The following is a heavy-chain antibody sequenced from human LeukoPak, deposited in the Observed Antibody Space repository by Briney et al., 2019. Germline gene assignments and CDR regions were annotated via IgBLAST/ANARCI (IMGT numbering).Heavy chain of an antibody. CDR1: GFTFSSYA. CDR2: ISSNGGST. V-gene: IGHV3-64*01. J-gene: IGHJ2*01. CDR3: ARDFATPPHPYYGSGSYSWYFDL. D-gene: IGHD3-10*01. Sequence: GGSLRLSCAASGFTFSSYAMHWVRQAPGKGLEYVSAISSNGGSTYYANSVKGRFTISRDNSKNTLYLQMGSLRAEDMAVYYCARDFATPPHPYYGSGSYSWYFDLWGRGTLVTVSS.